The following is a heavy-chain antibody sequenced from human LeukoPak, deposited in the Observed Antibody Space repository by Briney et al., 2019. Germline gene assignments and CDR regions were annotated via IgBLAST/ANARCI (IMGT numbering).Heavy chain of an antibody. V-gene: IGHV1-18*01. Sequence: ASVKVSCKASGYTFTIYGISWVRQAPGQGLEWMGWISAYNGNTNYAQKLQGRVTMTTDTSTSTAYMELRSLRSDDTAVYYCARAFLVVVPAAIPFDPWGQGTLVTVSS. CDR2: ISAYNGNT. D-gene: IGHD2-2*01. CDR1: GYTFTIYG. CDR3: ARAFLVVVPAAIPFDP. J-gene: IGHJ5*02.